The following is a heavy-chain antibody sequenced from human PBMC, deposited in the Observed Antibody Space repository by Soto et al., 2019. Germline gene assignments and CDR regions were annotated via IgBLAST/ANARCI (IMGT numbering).Heavy chain of an antibody. D-gene: IGHD5-18*01. J-gene: IGHJ6*02. CDR3: ARGYGYGYVFGYYVMDV. CDR1: GFTFSSYS. CDR2: ISSSSSTI. Sequence: GGSLRLSCAASGFTFSSYSMNWVRQAPGKGLEWVSYISSSSSTIYYADSVKGRFTISRDNAKNSLYLQMNSLRAEDTAVYYCARGYGYGYVFGYYVMDVWGQGTTVTVSS. V-gene: IGHV3-48*04.